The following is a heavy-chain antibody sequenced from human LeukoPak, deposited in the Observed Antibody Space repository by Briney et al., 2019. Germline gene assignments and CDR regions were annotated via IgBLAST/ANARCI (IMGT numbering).Heavy chain of an antibody. CDR2: FDPEYGET. J-gene: IGHJ4*02. CDR1: GYTLTELS. V-gene: IGHV1-24*01. CDR3: ARGGGYNFWSFRY. D-gene: IGHD5-24*01. Sequence: ASVKVSCKVSGYTLTELSMHWVRQAPGKGLEWMGGFDPEYGETIYPQKFQGRVTMTEDTSTDTAYMELSSLRSEDTAVYYCARGGGYNFWSFRYWGQGTLVTVSS.